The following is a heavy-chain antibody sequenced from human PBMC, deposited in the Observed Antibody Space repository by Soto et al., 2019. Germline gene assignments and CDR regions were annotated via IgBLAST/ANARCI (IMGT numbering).Heavy chain of an antibody. D-gene: IGHD1-1*01. CDR1: GCSFSDYY. CDR3: AREPATAKPEGVAF. CDR2: INPNSGGT. V-gene: IGHV1-2*02. Sequence: GASVKVSCKASGCSFSDYYIHWVRQTPVQVLEWMVCINPNSGGTKYAPKFQGGVTMTRDTSITTAYMELSRLRSGDTAVYYCAREPATAKPEGVAFWAQGTIVTVSS. J-gene: IGHJ4*02.